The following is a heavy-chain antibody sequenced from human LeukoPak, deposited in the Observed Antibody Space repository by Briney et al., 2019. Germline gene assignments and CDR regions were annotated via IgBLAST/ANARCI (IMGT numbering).Heavy chain of an antibody. CDR2: IWYDGSNK. CDR3: ARVGWFGDRDYYYYGMDV. D-gene: IGHD3-10*01. J-gene: IGHJ6*02. CDR1: GFTFSSYG. Sequence: GGSLRLSCAASGFTFSSYGMHWVRQAPGKGLEWVAVIWYDGSNKYYADSVKGRFTISRDNSKNTLYLQMNSLRAEDTAVYYCARVGWFGDRDYYYYGMDVWGQGTTVTVSS. V-gene: IGHV3-33*01.